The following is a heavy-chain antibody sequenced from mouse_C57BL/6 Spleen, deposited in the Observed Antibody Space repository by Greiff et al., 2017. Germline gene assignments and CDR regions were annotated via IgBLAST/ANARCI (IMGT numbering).Heavy chain of an antibody. V-gene: IGHV14-4*01. J-gene: IGHJ3*01. D-gene: IGHD2-3*01. CDR2: IDPENGDT. Sequence: EVKLVESGAELVRPGASVKLSCTASGFNIKDDYMHWVKQRPEQGLEWIGWIDPENGDTEYASKFQGKATITADTSSNTAYLQLSSLTSEDTAVYYCTTGGGYSTWFAYWGQGTLVTVSA. CDR3: TTGGGYSTWFAY. CDR1: GFNIKDDY.